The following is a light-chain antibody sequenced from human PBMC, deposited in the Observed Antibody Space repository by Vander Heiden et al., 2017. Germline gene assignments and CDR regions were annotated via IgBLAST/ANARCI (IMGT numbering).Light chain of an antibody. V-gene: IGKV3-15*01. Sequence: EIVMTQSPATLSVSPGERATLSCRASQSVSSNLAWYRQKPGQAPRLLIYGASTRATGIPARFSGSASGTEFTLTISSLQSEDFAVYSCQQYNNWPLTFGQGTRLEIK. CDR2: GAS. CDR1: QSVSSN. J-gene: IGKJ5*01. CDR3: QQYNNWPLT.